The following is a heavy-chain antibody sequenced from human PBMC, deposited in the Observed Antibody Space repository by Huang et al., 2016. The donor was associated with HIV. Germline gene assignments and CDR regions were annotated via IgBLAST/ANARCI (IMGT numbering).Heavy chain of an antibody. D-gene: IGHD4-4*01. CDR2: LMPVHETP. CDR3: ARGSLEYSVSSSLDY. J-gene: IGHJ4*02. Sequence: VQLLQSGAEVKKPGSSVKVSCKASGGPFRSYSIAWVRQAPGQGLEWMASLMPVHETPKYAQKLQGRVRVTADESTSTVYMEWRDLRPDDTAVYFCARGSLEYSVSSSLDYWGQGTHVTVSS. CDR1: GGPFRSYS. V-gene: IGHV1-69*11.